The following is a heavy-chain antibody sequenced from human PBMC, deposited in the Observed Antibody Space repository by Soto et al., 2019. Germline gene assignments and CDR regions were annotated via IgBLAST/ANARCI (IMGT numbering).Heavy chain of an antibody. CDR2: IIPIFGTA. Sequence: QVQLVQSGAEVKKPGSSVKVSCKASGGTFSSYAISWVRQAPGQGLEWMGGIIPIFGTANYAQKFQGRVTITADKSRRTAYMELSGLRSEDTAVYYCARDKGGDYYDSSGYYFDYWGQGTLVTVSS. CDR3: ARDKGGDYYDSSGYYFDY. CDR1: GGTFSSYA. V-gene: IGHV1-69*06. J-gene: IGHJ4*02. D-gene: IGHD3-22*01.